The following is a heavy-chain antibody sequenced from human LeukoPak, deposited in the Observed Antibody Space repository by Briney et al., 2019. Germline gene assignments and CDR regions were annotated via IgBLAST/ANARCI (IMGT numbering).Heavy chain of an antibody. CDR3: AREVGNYYGDPVVY. V-gene: IGHV3-33*01. Sequence: PGGSLRLSCAASGFIFSNFGMHWVRQAPGKGLEGVAAIWYDGNNKYYADSVKGRFTISRDNSRNTLYLQMNSLRAEDTAVYYCAREVGNYYGDPVVYWGQGTLVTVSS. CDR1: GFIFSNFG. J-gene: IGHJ4*02. D-gene: IGHD4-17*01. CDR2: IWYDGNNK.